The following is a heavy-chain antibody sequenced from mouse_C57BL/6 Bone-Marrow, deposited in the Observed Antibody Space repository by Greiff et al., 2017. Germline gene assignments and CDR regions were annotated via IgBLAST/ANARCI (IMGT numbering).Heavy chain of an antibody. D-gene: IGHD1-1*01. Sequence: EVMLVESGGGLVKPGGSLKLSCAASGFTFSDYGMHWVRQAPEKGLEWVAYISSGSSTIYYADTVKGRFTLSRDNAKNTLFLQMTSLRSEDTAMYYCASDYYGSSFYYLDYWGQGTTLTVSS. CDR1: GFTFSDYG. CDR3: ASDYYGSSFYYLDY. CDR2: ISSGSSTI. J-gene: IGHJ2*01. V-gene: IGHV5-17*01.